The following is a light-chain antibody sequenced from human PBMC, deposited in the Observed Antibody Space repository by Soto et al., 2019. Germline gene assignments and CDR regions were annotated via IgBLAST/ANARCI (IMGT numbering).Light chain of an antibody. CDR1: SSDVGAYGY. CDR3: SSYTTSSTVV. V-gene: IGLV2-14*01. Sequence: QSVLTQPASVSGSPGQSITISCTGTSSDVGAYGYVSWYQQHPGKAPKLMIYEVSYRPSGVSNRFSGSKSGNAASLTISGLQAEDEADYYCSSYTTSSTVVFGGGTMLTVL. CDR2: EVS. J-gene: IGLJ2*01.